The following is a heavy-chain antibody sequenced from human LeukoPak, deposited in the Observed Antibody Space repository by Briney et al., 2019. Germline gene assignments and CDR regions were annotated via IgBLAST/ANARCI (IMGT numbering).Heavy chain of an antibody. CDR2: ISSSSSYI. D-gene: IGHD3-10*01. CDR1: GFTFSSYS. J-gene: IGHJ3*02. Sequence: GGSLRLSCAASGFTFSSYSMNWVRQAPGKGLEWVSSISSSSSYIYYADSVKGRFTISRDNAKNSLYLQMNSLRAEDTAVYYCARSRGYIVPGAFDIWGQGTMVTVSS. V-gene: IGHV3-21*01. CDR3: ARSRGYIVPGAFDI.